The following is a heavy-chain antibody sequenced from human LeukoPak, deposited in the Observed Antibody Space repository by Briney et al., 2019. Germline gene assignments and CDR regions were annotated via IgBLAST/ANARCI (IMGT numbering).Heavy chain of an antibody. D-gene: IGHD2-15*01. CDR3: ARESLGYCSGSTCYYFYMDF. V-gene: IGHV3-48*04. CDR2: ISGSSNTI. Sequence: GGSLRLSYAASGFSFSSYSMNWVRQAPGKGLEWLSYISGSSNTIYYADSVKGRFTISRDNAMNSQYLQMNSLRAEDTAVYYCARESLGYCSGSTCYYFYMDFWGKGTTVTVSS. J-gene: IGHJ6*03. CDR1: GFSFSSYS.